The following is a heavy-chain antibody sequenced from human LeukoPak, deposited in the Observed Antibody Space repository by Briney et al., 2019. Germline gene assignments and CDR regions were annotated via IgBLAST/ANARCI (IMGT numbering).Heavy chain of an antibody. Sequence: PGGSLRLSCAASGFTFSSYWMSWVRQAPGKGLEWVANIKQDGSEKYYVDSVKGRFTISRDNSKNTLSLQMDSLRAEDTAVYYCAKDRESCGGDCTESFDVWGQGTMVRVSS. CDR3: AKDRESCGGDCTESFDV. J-gene: IGHJ3*01. CDR1: GFTFSSYW. V-gene: IGHV3-7*03. CDR2: IKQDGSEK. D-gene: IGHD2-21*02.